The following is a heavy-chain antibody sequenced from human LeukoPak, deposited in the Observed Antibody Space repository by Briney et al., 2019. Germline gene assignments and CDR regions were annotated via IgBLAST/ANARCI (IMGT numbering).Heavy chain of an antibody. CDR3: AKVSAWAMVGATYFDY. V-gene: IGHV3-23*01. Sequence: GGSLRLSCAASGFTFSSYAMSWARQAPGKGLEWVSAISGSGGNTYYADSVKGRFTISRDNSKNTLYLQMNSLRAEDTAVYYCAKVSAWAMVGATYFDYWGQGTLITVSS. J-gene: IGHJ4*02. CDR1: GFTFSSYA. CDR2: ISGSGGNT. D-gene: IGHD1-26*01.